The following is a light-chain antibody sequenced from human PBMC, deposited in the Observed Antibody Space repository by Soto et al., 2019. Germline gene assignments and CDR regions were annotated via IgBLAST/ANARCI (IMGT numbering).Light chain of an antibody. Sequence: QSALAQPASVSGSPGQSITISCTGTSSDVGAYNSVSWYQQHPHRAPQVIIYKGTQRPSGVSNRFSDSTSGNAASLTIYALQADDEADYFCCSTAPESTYVFGPGTKLTVL. CDR1: SSDVGAYNS. J-gene: IGLJ1*01. V-gene: IGLV2-23*01. CDR2: KGT. CDR3: CSTAPESTYV.